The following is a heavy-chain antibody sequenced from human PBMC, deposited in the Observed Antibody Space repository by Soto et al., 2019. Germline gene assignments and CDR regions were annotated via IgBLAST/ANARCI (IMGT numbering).Heavy chain of an antibody. CDR3: ARHLEDRGTTYWFDP. J-gene: IGHJ5*02. CDR1: GGSISSSSYY. D-gene: IGHD1-7*01. V-gene: IGHV4-39*01. CDR2: IYYSGST. Sequence: SETLSLTCTVSGGSISSSSYYWGWIRQPPGKGLEWIGSIYYSGSTYYNPSLKSRVTISVDTSKNQFSLKLSSVTAADTAVYYCARHLEDRGTTYWFDPWGQGTLVTVSS.